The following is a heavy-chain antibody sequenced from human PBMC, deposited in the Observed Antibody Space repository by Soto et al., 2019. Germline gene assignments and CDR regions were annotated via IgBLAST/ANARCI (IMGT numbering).Heavy chain of an antibody. CDR2: IIPIFGTA. J-gene: IGHJ4*02. V-gene: IGHV1-69*01. D-gene: IGHD3-3*01. CDR1: GGTFSSFA. CDR3: TVDSDFGVVSYY. Sequence: QVQLVQSGAEVKKPGSSVKVSCKASGGTFSSFAISWVRQAPGQGLEWMGGIIPIFGTANYAQKFQGRVTITADESTSTAYMELSSLRSEDTAVYYCTVDSDFGVVSYYWGQGTLVTVSS.